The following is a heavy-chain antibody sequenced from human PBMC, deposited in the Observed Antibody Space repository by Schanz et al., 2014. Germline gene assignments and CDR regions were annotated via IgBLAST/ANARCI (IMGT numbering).Heavy chain of an antibody. Sequence: QVQLQQWGAGLLKPSETLSLTCGVFGGSFSGYYWSWIRQPPGKGLEWIGEIYHTGSTNYNPSLKSRVTISVDTSKNQFSLKVRSVTAADTAVYYCAREQIMAAAGLVDYWGHGTLVTVSS. CDR2: IYHTGST. CDR1: GGSFSGYY. D-gene: IGHD6-13*01. V-gene: IGHV4-34*01. J-gene: IGHJ4*01. CDR3: AREQIMAAAGLVDY.